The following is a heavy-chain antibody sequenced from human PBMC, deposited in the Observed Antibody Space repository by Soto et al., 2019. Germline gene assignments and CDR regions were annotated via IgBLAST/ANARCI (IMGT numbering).Heavy chain of an antibody. CDR3: ASTPTIQLWTPFDY. D-gene: IGHD5-18*01. Sequence: ASVKVSCKASGGTFSSYAISWVRQAPGQGLEWMGGIIPIFGTANYAQKFQGRVTITAGKSTSTAYMELSSLRSEDTAVYYCASTPTIQLWTPFDYWGQGTLVTVSS. CDR1: GGTFSSYA. V-gene: IGHV1-69*06. J-gene: IGHJ4*02. CDR2: IIPIFGTA.